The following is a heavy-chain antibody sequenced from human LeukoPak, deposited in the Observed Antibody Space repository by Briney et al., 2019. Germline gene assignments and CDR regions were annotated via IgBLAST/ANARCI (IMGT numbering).Heavy chain of an antibody. CDR3: ARKQWLGRKPPRVLFFDY. Sequence: ASVKVSCKASGYTFTSYGISWVRQAPGQGLEWMGWISAYNGNTNYAQKLQGRVTMTTDTSTSTAYMELRSLRSDDTAVYYCARKQWLGRKPPRVLFFDYWGQGTLVTVSS. D-gene: IGHD6-19*01. V-gene: IGHV1-18*01. J-gene: IGHJ4*02. CDR2: ISAYNGNT. CDR1: GYTFTSYG.